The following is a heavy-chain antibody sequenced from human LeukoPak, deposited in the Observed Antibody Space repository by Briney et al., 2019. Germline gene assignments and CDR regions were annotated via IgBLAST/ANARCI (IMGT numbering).Heavy chain of an antibody. V-gene: IGHV4-59*01. Sequence: SETLSLTCTVSGGSISSYYWSWIRQPPGKGLEWLGYIYNSRDTNYNPSLKSRVTFSADTSKNQFSLKLSSVTAADTAVYYCAREGPIAATGPDYWGQGTLVTVSS. D-gene: IGHD6-13*01. CDR1: GGSISSYY. J-gene: IGHJ4*02. CDR2: IYNSRDT. CDR3: AREGPIAATGPDY.